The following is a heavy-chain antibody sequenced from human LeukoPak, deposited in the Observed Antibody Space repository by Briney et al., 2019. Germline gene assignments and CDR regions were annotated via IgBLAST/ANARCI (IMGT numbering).Heavy chain of an antibody. CDR1: GGYINSSSYY. D-gene: IGHD2-2*01. J-gene: IGHJ4*02. Sequence: PSKPMSLTCTITGGYINSSSYYWGWIRKNPGKGLEWIGSIYYSGSTYYNPSLKSRVTISVDTSKNQFSLKLSSVTAADTAVYYCARESSTIALDYWGQGTLVTVSS. CDR2: IYYSGST. V-gene: IGHV4-39*07. CDR3: ARESSTIALDY.